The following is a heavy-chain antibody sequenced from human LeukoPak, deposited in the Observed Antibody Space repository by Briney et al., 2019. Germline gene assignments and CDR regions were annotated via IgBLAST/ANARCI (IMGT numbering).Heavy chain of an antibody. CDR3: AKAQGSGWPTELDY. CDR1: GFTFSSYW. J-gene: IGHJ4*02. D-gene: IGHD6-19*01. Sequence: QSGGSLRLSCAASGFTFSSYWMHWVRQAPGKGLVWVSRINSDGSSTSYADSVKGRFTISRDNAKNTLYLQMNSLRAEDTAVYYCAKAQGSGWPTELDYWGQGTLVTVSS. CDR2: INSDGSST. V-gene: IGHV3-74*01.